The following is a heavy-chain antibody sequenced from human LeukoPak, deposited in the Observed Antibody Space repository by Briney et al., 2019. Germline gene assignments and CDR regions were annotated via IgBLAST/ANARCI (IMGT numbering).Heavy chain of an antibody. CDR1: GFTVSSNS. CDR2: ISSSSSYI. V-gene: IGHV3-21*04. D-gene: IGHD3-9*01. CDR3: AKQGRDWLRDYYYYMDV. Sequence: PGGSLRLSCTVSGFTVSSNSMSWVRQAPGKGLEWVSSISSSSSYIYYADSVKGRFTISRDNAKNSLYLQMNSLRAEDTAVYYCAKQGRDWLRDYYYYMDVWGKGTTVTISS. J-gene: IGHJ6*03.